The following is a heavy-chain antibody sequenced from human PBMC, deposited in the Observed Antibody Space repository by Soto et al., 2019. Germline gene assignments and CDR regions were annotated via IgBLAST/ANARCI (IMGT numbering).Heavy chain of an antibody. Sequence: EVQLLESGGGLVQPGGSLRLSCAASGFTFSSYAMSWVRQAPGKGLEWVSAISGSGGTTYYADSVKGRFTFSRDNSMNTLYLQMNSRRAEDTAVYYCAKTAKGWFSAFDIWGQGTMVTVSS. CDR1: GFTFSSYA. V-gene: IGHV3-23*01. CDR2: ISGSGGTT. D-gene: IGHD6-19*01. J-gene: IGHJ3*02. CDR3: AKTAKGWFSAFDI.